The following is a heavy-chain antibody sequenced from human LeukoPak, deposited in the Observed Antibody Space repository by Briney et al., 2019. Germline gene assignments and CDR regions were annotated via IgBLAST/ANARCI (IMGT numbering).Heavy chain of an antibody. J-gene: IGHJ4*02. CDR3: ARRPVDYSKSAFDY. V-gene: IGHV3-21*01. CDR1: GFTLSSYS. D-gene: IGHD4-11*01. Sequence: PGGSLRLSCAASGFTLSSYSMNWVRQAPGKGLEWVSSISSSSTYIFYADSVKGRFTISRDNAKNSLYLQMNSLRAEDTAVYYCARRPVDYSKSAFDYWGQGTLVTVSS. CDR2: ISSSSTYI.